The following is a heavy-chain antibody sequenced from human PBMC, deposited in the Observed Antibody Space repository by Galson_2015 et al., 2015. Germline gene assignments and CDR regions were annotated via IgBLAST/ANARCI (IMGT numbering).Heavy chain of an antibody. V-gene: IGHV3-23*01. Sequence: LRLSCAVSGFPFSAYAMNWVRQAPGKGLEWVSGISGSGRTIYYADSVKGRFTISRDNDRNMFFLQMNNLRTEDAALYHCAKVRSMGVVRGGAMDVWGQGTT. CDR3: AKVRSMGVVRGGAMDV. D-gene: IGHD3-10*01. J-gene: IGHJ6*02. CDR1: GFPFSAYA. CDR2: ISGSGRTI.